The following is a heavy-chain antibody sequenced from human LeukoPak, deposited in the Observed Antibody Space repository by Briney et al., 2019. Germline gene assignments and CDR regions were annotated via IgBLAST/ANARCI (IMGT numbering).Heavy chain of an antibody. CDR2: IYYSGST. CDR3: ARGKGDY. Sequence: SETLSLTCTVSGGSISSSSYYWGWIRQPPGKGLEWIGSIYYSGSTYYNPSLKSRVTISIDTSKNQFSLKLSSVTAADTAVYYCARGKGDYWGQGTLVTVSS. CDR1: GGSISSSSYY. V-gene: IGHV4-39*01. J-gene: IGHJ4*02.